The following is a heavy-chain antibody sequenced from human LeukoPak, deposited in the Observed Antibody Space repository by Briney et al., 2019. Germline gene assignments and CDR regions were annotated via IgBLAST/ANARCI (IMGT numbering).Heavy chain of an antibody. D-gene: IGHD3-10*01. J-gene: IGHJ4*02. V-gene: IGHV1-18*01. CDR1: GYTFTSYG. CDR3: ARDRATMVRGVIKHRYFDY. CDR2: ISAYNGNT. Sequence: ASVKVSCKASGYTFTSYGISWVRQAPGQGLEWMGWISAYNGNTNYAQKLQGRVTMTTDTSTSTAYMELGSLRSDDTAVYYCARDRATMVRGVIKHRYFDYWGQGTLVTVSS.